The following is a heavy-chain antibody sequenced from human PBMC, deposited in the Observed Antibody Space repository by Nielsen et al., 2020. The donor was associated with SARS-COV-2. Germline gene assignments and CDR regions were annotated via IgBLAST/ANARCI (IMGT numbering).Heavy chain of an antibody. CDR2: ISGSGGST. D-gene: IGHD3-22*01. Sequence: WIRQPPGKGLEWVSAISGSGGSTYYADSVKGRFTISRHNSKNTLYLQMNSLRAEDTAVYYCARVRDDSSGYPDAFDIWGQGTMVTVSS. CDR3: ARVRDDSSGYPDAFDI. V-gene: IGHV3-23*01. J-gene: IGHJ3*02.